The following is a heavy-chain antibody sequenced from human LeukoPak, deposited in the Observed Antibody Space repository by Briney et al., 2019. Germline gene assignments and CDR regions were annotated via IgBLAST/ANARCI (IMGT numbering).Heavy chain of an antibody. V-gene: IGHV1-2*02. CDR2: INPNSGGT. CDR1: GYTFTGYY. D-gene: IGHD2-15*01. J-gene: IGHJ4*02. CDR3: ARAGRYCSGGSCFLLGY. Sequence: ASVKVSCKASGYTFTGYYMHWVRQAPGQGLEWMGWINPNSGGTNYAQKFQGRVTMTRDTSISTAYMELSRLRSDDTAVYYCARAGRYCSGGSCFLLGYWGQGTLVTVSS.